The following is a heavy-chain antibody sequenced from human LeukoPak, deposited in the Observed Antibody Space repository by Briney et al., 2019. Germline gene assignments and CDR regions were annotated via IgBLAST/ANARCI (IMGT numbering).Heavy chain of an antibody. Sequence: GGSLRLSCAASGFTFSSYLMSWVRQAPGKGLEWVANIKQDGSEKYYVDSVKGRFTISRDNAKNSLYLQMNSLRAEDTAVYYCAKLGVDYWGQGTLVTVSS. CDR2: IKQDGSEK. CDR1: GFTFSSYL. D-gene: IGHD3-10*01. V-gene: IGHV3-7*03. J-gene: IGHJ4*02. CDR3: AKLGVDY.